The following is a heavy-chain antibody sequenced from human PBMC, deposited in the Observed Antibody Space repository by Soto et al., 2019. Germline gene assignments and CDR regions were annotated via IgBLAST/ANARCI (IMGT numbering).Heavy chain of an antibody. D-gene: IGHD4-17*01. CDR1: GGSISSSNW. J-gene: IGHJ4*02. Sequence: PSETLSLTCAVSGGSISSSNWWSWVRQPPGKGLEWIGEIYHSGSTNYNPSLKSRVTISVDTSKNQFSLKLSSVTAADTAVYYCARHVRPGHGVIDYWGQGTLVTVSS. CDR3: ARHVRPGHGVIDY. V-gene: IGHV4-4*02. CDR2: IYHSGST.